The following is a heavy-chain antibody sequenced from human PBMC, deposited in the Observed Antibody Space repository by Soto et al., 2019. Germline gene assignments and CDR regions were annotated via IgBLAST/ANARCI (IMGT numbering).Heavy chain of an antibody. CDR1: GGSFSGYY. D-gene: IGHD6-13*01. CDR2: INHSGST. CDR3: SREKPYSSSWDHHY. Sequence: QVQLQQWGAGLLKPSETLSLTCAVYGGSFSGYYWSWIRQPPGKGLEWSGEINHSGSTNYNPSLKIRVPIALDTYKIQVALKLTSVTPSDTAVYYCSREKPYSSSWDHHYWGQGTLVTFSS. J-gene: IGHJ4*02. V-gene: IGHV4-34*01.